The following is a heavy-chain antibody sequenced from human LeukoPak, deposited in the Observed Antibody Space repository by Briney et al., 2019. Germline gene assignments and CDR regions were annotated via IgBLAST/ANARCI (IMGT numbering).Heavy chain of an antibody. Sequence: ASETLSLTCAVYGGSFSSYYWSWIRQPPGKGLEWIGYIYYSGSTNYNPSLKSRVTISVDTSKNQFSLKLSSVTAADTAVYYCARTTPYYDFWSGYYTDYYYGMDVWGQGTTVTVSS. CDR1: GGSFSSYY. V-gene: IGHV4-59*01. CDR3: ARTTPYYDFWSGYYTDYYYGMDV. CDR2: IYYSGST. J-gene: IGHJ6*02. D-gene: IGHD3-3*01.